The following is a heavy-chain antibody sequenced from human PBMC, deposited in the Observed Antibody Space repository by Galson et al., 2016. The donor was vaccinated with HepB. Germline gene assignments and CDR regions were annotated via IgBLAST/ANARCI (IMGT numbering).Heavy chain of an antibody. CDR1: GFTFSDHY. D-gene: IGHD3/OR15-3a*01. CDR2: TRDKTNSYTT. CDR3: ASSAEGGLGPITRAYSMHV. Sequence: SLRLSCAASGFTFSDHYMDWVRQAPGKGLEWVGRTRDKTNSYTTEYAASVKGRFTISRDDSKNSRYLQMSSLKSEDTAVYYCASSAEGGLGPITRAYSMHVWGKGTTVTVSS. V-gene: IGHV3-72*01. J-gene: IGHJ6*04.